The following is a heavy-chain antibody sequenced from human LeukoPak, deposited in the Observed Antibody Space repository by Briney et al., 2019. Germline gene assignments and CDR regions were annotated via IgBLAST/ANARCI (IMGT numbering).Heavy chain of an antibody. CDR2: IYYSGST. CDR3: ARLGVLRYVDWLGGDYFDC. Sequence: SETLSLTCTVSGGSISSSSYYWGWIRQPPGKGLEWIGSIYYSGSTYYNPSLKSRVTISVDTSKNQFSLKLSSVTAADTAVYYCARLGVLRYVDWLGGDYFDCWGQGTLVTVSS. J-gene: IGHJ4*02. D-gene: IGHD3-9*01. CDR1: GGSISSSSYY. V-gene: IGHV4-39*01.